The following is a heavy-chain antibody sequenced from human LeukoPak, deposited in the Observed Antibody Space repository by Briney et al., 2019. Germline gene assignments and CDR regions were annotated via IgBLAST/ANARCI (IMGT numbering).Heavy chain of an antibody. CDR1: GFTFSSYG. V-gene: IGHV3-33*01. D-gene: IGHD6-6*01. CDR2: IWYDGSNK. J-gene: IGHJ4*02. CDR3: ARESPDRPGFDY. Sequence: GGSLRLSCAASGFTFSSYGMHWVRQAPGKGLEWVAVIWYDGSNKYYADSVKGRFTISRDNSKNTLYLQMNSLRAEDTAVYYCARESPDRPGFDYWGQGTLVTVSS.